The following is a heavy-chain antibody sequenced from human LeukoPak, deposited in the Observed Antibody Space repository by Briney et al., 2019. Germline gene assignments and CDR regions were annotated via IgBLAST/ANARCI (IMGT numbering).Heavy chain of an antibody. D-gene: IGHD1-1*01. CDR1: GGSISNNNYY. V-gene: IGHV4-39*01. Sequence: PSETLSLTCTVSGGSISNNNYYWAWIRQPPGKGLECIGSIYYSGRPYYNPSLKSRVTISVDTSKNQFSLRLSSVTAADTAVYYCATWRTAKTGFDYWGQGTLVTVSS. CDR3: ATWRTAKTGFDY. J-gene: IGHJ4*02. CDR2: IYYSGRP.